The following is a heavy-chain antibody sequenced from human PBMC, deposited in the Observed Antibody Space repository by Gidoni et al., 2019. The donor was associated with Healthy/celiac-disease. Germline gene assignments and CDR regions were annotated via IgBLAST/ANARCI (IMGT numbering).Heavy chain of an antibody. J-gene: IGHJ3*02. D-gene: IGHD3-22*01. Sequence: QVQLQESGPGLVKPSQTLSLTCTVSGGSISSGSYYWSWIRQPAGKGLEWIGRIYTRGSTNYNPSLKSRVTISVDTSKNQFSLKLSSVTAADTAVYYCARRGYPGDAFDIWGQGTMVTVSS. CDR2: IYTRGST. CDR3: ARRGYPGDAFDI. V-gene: IGHV4-61*02. CDR1: GGSISSGSYY.